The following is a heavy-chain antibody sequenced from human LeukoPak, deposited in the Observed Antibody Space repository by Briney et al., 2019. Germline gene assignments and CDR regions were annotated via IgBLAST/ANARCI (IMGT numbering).Heavy chain of an antibody. CDR2: FDLEADET. J-gene: IGHJ3*02. CDR3: ATDDGYAPAFDI. Sequence: GASVKVSCKASGYTFTDYYMHWVRQAPGQGLEWVGGFDLEADETIYAQKLQGRVTMTDDTSTDTAYMELSSLRSEDTAVYYCATDDGYAPAFDIWGQGTMVTVSS. CDR1: GYTFTDYY. D-gene: IGHD5-24*01. V-gene: IGHV1-24*01.